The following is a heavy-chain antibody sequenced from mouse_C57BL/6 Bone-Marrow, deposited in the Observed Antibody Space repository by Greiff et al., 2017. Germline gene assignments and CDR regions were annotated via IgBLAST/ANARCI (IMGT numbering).Heavy chain of an antibody. Sequence: QVQLQQPGAELVKPGASVKMSCKASGYTFTSYWITWVKQRPGQGLEWIGDIYPTSGRTNYNEKFKSKAKLTVDTSSTTAYMQLSSLTSEDSAVFYWARSGPLGRSFDFWGQGTTLTGSS. CDR2: IYPTSGRT. J-gene: IGHJ2*01. CDR1: GYTFTSYW. D-gene: IGHD6-1*01. V-gene: IGHV1-55*01. CDR3: ARSGPLGRSFDF.